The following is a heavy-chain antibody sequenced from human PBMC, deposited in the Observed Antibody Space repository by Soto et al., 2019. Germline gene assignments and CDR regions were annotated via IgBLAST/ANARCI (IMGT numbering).Heavy chain of an antibody. J-gene: IGHJ6*02. CDR1: GGTFSSYA. Sequence: QVQLVQSGAEVKKPGSSVKVSCEASGGTFSSYAISWVRQAPGQGLEWMGGIIPIFGTANYAQKFQGRVTITADKSTSTAYMELSSLRSEDTAVYYCASTIVCSGGSCYRYYGMDVWGQGTTVTVSS. V-gene: IGHV1-69*06. CDR3: ASTIVCSGGSCYRYYGMDV. D-gene: IGHD2-15*01. CDR2: IIPIFGTA.